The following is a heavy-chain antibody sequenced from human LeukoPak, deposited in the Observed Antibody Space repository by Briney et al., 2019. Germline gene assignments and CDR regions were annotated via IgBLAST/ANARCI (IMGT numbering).Heavy chain of an antibody. D-gene: IGHD6-19*01. CDR3: ARDLGTSGWYTFDF. CDR2: TYYRSKWYD. V-gene: IGHV6-1*01. Sequence: SQTLSLTCAISGDSVSSKNGAWNWIRQSPSRGLEWLGRTYYRSKWYDEYADSVKGRVTISPDTSKNQFSIHVYSVTPEDTAVYYCARDLGTSGWYTFDFWGQGTLVTVSS. J-gene: IGHJ5*01. CDR1: GDSVSSKNGA.